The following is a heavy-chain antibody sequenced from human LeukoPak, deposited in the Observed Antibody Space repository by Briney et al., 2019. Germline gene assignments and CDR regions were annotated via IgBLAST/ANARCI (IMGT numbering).Heavy chain of an antibody. Sequence: GGSLRLSCAASGFTFSSYSMNWVRQAPGKGLEWVSYISSSSSTIYYADSVKGRFTISRDNAKNSLYLKMNSLRAGDTAVYYCARSDYYGSGTTRYYYGMDVWGQGTTVTVSS. CDR2: ISSSSSTI. CDR1: GFTFSSYS. J-gene: IGHJ6*02. D-gene: IGHD3-10*01. V-gene: IGHV3-48*04. CDR3: ARSDYYGSGTTRYYYGMDV.